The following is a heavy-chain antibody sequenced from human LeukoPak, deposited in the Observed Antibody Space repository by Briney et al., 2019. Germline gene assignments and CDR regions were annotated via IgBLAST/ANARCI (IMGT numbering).Heavy chain of an antibody. Sequence: ASVKVSCKASGYTFTGYYMHWVRQAPGQGLEWMGWINPNSGGTNYAQKFQGRVTMTRDTSISTAYMELSRLRSDDTAVYYCARARAVRVAFDIWGQGTMVTVSS. CDR2: INPNSGGT. CDR1: GYTFTGYY. D-gene: IGHD6-19*01. CDR3: ARARAVRVAFDI. V-gene: IGHV1-2*02. J-gene: IGHJ3*02.